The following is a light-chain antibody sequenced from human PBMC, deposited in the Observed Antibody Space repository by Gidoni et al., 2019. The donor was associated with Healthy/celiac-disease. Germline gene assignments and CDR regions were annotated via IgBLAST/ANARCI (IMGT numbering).Light chain of an antibody. CDR3: QQYGSSPRT. CDR1: QSVSSSY. CDR2: VSP. J-gene: IGKJ1*01. Sequence: EIVFTQSPGTLSLSPAERATLSCRASQSVSSSYLAWYQQKPAHAPRHLIYVSPSRATGIPDRFSGSWSGTDFSLTISRLEPEDFAVYYCQQYGSSPRTFGQGTKVEIK. V-gene: IGKV3-20*01.